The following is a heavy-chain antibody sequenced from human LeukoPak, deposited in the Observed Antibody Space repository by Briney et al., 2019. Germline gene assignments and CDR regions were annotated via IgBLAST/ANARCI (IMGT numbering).Heavy chain of an antibody. CDR3: AAVIDY. V-gene: IGHV3-21*01. Sequence: GGSLRLSCSASGFTFSSYGMHWVRQAPGKGLEWVSSISTSSSYIYSADSVKGRFTISRDNAKNSLYLQMNSLRAEDTALYYCAAVIDYWGQGTLVTVSS. CDR1: GFTFSSYG. J-gene: IGHJ4*02. CDR2: ISTSSSYI.